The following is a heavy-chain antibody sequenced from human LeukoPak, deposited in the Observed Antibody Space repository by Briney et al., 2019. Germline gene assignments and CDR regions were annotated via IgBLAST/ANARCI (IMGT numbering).Heavy chain of an antibody. CDR2: ISGSGGTT. Sequence: GGSLRLSCAASGFTFSNYGMTWVRQAPGKGLEWVSGISGSGGTTYDADSVKGRFTVSRDNSKNILYLQMNSLRAEDTAVYFCAKTQGYSDFWGQGTLVTVSS. CDR1: GFTFSNYG. V-gene: IGHV3-23*01. CDR3: AKTQGYSDF. J-gene: IGHJ4*02.